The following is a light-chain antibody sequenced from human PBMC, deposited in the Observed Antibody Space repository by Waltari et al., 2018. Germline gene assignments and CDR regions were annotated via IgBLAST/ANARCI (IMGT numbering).Light chain of an antibody. Sequence: DLVLTQSPHSLALSLGQRAPIRCRSSQSVLSSTNSNNYLAWYQQRPGQPPKLLFYWASTRVSGVPDRFDGSGSGTDFTLTISSLQAEDLAVYYCQQYYTTPCTFGQGTRLEIK. V-gene: IGKV4-1*01. CDR1: QSVLSSTNSNNY. CDR2: WAS. J-gene: IGKJ2*02. CDR3: QQYYTTPCT.